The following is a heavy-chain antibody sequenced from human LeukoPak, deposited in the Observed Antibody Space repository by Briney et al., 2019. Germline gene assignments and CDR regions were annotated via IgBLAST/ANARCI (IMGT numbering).Heavy chain of an antibody. CDR1: GFTFSSYG. CDR2: ISDDGNNK. CDR3: AKACSSGGGCYYFAY. D-gene: IGHD2-15*01. J-gene: IGHJ4*02. Sequence: GRSLRLSCAASGFTFSSYGMHWVRQAPGKGLEWVAIISDDGNNKDYADSVKGRFTISRDNSKNTLYLQMNSLRVEDTAVYYCAKACSSGGGCYYFAYWGQGTLVTVSS. V-gene: IGHV3-30*18.